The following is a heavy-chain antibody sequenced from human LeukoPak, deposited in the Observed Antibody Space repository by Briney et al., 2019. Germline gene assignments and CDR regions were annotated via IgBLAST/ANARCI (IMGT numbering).Heavy chain of an antibody. J-gene: IGHJ6*04. CDR3: TKETPQMDV. V-gene: IGHV3-48*03. CDR1: GFTFSSYE. Sequence: GGSLRLSCAASGFTFSSYEMNWVSQAPGQGLEWVAYISSTGNTVHYAGSVKGRFTISRDNAKNSLYLQMNRLRAEDTAVYYCTKETPQMDVWGKGTTVIVSS. D-gene: IGHD2-15*01. CDR2: ISSTGNTV.